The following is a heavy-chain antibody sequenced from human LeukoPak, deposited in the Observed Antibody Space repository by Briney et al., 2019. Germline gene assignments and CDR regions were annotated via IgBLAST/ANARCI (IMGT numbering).Heavy chain of an antibody. Sequence: GGSLRLSCASSGFTVSSNYMSWVRQAPGKGLEWVSVIYSGGSTYYADSVKGRFTISRDNSKNTLYLQMNSLRAEDTAVYYCTTLTMIRVHQDYWGQGTLVTVSS. CDR3: TTLTMIRVHQDY. CDR2: IYSGGST. J-gene: IGHJ4*02. D-gene: IGHD3-10*01. V-gene: IGHV3-66*01. CDR1: GFTVSSNY.